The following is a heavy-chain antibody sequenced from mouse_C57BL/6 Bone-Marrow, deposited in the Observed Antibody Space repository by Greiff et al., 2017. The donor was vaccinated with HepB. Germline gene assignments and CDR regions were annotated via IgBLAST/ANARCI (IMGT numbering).Heavy chain of an antibody. CDR1: GFTFSDYY. CDR3: ARLSGSSFYYAMDY. D-gene: IGHD1-1*01. V-gene: IGHV5-12*01. J-gene: IGHJ4*01. CDR2: ISNGGGST. Sequence: EVHLVESGGGLVQPGGSLKLSCAASGFTFSDYYMYWVRQTPEKRLEWVAYISNGGGSTYYPDTVKGRFTISRDNAKNTLYLQMSRLKSEDTAMYYCARLSGSSFYYAMDYWGQGTSVTVSS.